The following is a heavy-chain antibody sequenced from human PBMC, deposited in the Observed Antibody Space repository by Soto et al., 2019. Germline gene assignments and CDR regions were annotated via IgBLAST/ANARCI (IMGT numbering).Heavy chain of an antibody. J-gene: IGHJ3*02. CDR2: IIPIFGTA. CDR1: GGTFSSYA. D-gene: IGHD6-6*01. CDR3: ARPAGVYSSSTQGAFDI. V-gene: IGHV1-69*01. Sequence: QVQLVQSGAEVKKPGSSVKVSCKASGGTFSSYAISWVRQAPGQGLEWMGGIIPIFGTANYAQKFQGRVTITADESTSTAYMELSRLRSEDTAVYYCARPAGVYSSSTQGAFDIWGQGTMVTVSS.